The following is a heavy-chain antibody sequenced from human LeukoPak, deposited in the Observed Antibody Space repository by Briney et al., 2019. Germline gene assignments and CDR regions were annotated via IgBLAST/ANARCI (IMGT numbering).Heavy chain of an antibody. Sequence: GGSLRLSCAASGFTFSSYGMHWVRQAPGKGLEWVAVISYDGSNKYYADSVKGRFTISRDNSKNTLYLQMNSLRAEDTAVYYCARSTGYCSGGSCDIDYWGQGTLVTVSS. D-gene: IGHD2-15*01. J-gene: IGHJ4*02. CDR2: ISYDGSNK. CDR3: ARSTGYCSGGSCDIDY. CDR1: GFTFSSYG. V-gene: IGHV3-30*03.